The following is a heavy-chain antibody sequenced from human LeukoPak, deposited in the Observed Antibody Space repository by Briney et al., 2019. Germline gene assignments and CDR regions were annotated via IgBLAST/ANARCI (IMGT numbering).Heavy chain of an antibody. J-gene: IGHJ4*02. Sequence: SVKVSCKASGGTFSSYAISWVRQAPGQGLEWMGGIIPIFGTANYAQKFQGRVTITRNTSISTAYMELSSLRSEDTAVYYCARGGSHYDFWSGYYFEGGPFDYWGQGTLVTVSS. D-gene: IGHD3-3*01. CDR1: GGTFSSYA. CDR3: ARGGSHYDFWSGYYFEGGPFDY. CDR2: IIPIFGTA. V-gene: IGHV1-69*05.